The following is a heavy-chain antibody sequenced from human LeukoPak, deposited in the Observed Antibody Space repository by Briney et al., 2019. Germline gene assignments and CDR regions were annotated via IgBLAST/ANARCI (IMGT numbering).Heavy chain of an antibody. Sequence: SETLSLTCTVSGASVSSHYWSWIRQPPGKGLEWIGYVSYSGGTNYNPSLKSRVTISLDTSKVQFSLRLNSVTAADTAVYYCARLSTYYDFWSPLDYWGQGTLVTASS. CDR2: VSYSGGT. J-gene: IGHJ4*02. D-gene: IGHD3-3*01. CDR1: GASVSSHY. V-gene: IGHV4-59*02. CDR3: ARLSTYYDFWSPLDY.